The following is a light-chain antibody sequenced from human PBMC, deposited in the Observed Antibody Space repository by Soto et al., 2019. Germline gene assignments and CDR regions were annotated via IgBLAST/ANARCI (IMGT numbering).Light chain of an antibody. CDR2: GAS. CDR1: QSVSSDW. CDR3: QDYHGSPPT. V-gene: IGKV3-20*01. J-gene: IGKJ1*01. Sequence: TVLTQSPGTLSLSPGERAALSCRASQSVSSDWLAWYQQKPGQPPRLLIYGASNRATGIPERFSGSGSGTDFTLTISRLEPEDFAFYFCQDYHGSPPTFGQGTMVEIK.